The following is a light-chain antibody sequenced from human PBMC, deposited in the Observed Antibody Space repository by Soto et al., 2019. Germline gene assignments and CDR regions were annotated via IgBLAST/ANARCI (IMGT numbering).Light chain of an antibody. Sequence: EIVMTQSPATLSVSPGERATLSCRASQSISNNLAWYQQKPGQAPRLLIYGASTRATGIPARFSGRGSGTEFPLTISSLQSEDFAVYYCQHYTNWPPWTFGQWTKVEIK. CDR1: QSISNN. CDR2: GAS. J-gene: IGKJ1*01. V-gene: IGKV3-15*01. CDR3: QHYTNWPPWT.